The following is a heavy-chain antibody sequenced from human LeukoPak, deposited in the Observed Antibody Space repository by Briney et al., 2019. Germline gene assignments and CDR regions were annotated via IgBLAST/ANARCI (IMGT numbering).Heavy chain of an antibody. CDR2: IYHTGST. J-gene: IGHJ5*02. CDR1: GGSFSGYY. Sequence: PSETLSLTCAVYGGSFSGYYWSWLRQPPGKGLEWIGEIYHTGSTNYNPSLKSRVTISVDTSKNQFSLKLSSVTAADSAVYYCARHVRKRGIAVAGTPGWFDPWGQGTLVTVSS. D-gene: IGHD6-19*01. V-gene: IGHV4-34*01. CDR3: ARHVRKRGIAVAGTPGWFDP.